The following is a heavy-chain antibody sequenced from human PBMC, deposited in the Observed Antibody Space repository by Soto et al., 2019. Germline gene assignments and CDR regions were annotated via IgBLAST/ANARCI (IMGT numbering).Heavy chain of an antibody. CDR3: ARPAANILFPHFDL. Sequence: QVQLVQSGAEVKKPGASVKVSCQASGYTLTYYDLHWVRQAPGQGLEWMAMLNPRISTTSYAQKFRGRLTVTRDTSPGTVDMELNSLKAEDTAVYYCARPAANILFPHFDLWGRGTLVSVSS. CDR1: GYTLTYYD. CDR2: LNPRISTT. D-gene: IGHD2-15*01. J-gene: IGHJ2*01. V-gene: IGHV1-46*01.